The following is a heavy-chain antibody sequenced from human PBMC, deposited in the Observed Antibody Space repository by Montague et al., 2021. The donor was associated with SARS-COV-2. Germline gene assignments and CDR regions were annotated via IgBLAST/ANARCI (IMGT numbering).Heavy chain of an antibody. CDR2: YYYTDST. V-gene: IGHV4-39*01. D-gene: IGHD2-15*01. CDR1: GGSIYSSSNF. J-gene: IGHJ4*02. CDR3: ATPAIAGDCSGHICRLND. Sequence: SETLSLTCSVSGGSIYSSSNFWTWIRQAPGEGLEWIGTYYYTDSTHYNPSLQSRVTISIDTSKIQFSLKLTSVTAADTAIYYCATPAIAGDCSGHICRLNDWGQRTLETVSS.